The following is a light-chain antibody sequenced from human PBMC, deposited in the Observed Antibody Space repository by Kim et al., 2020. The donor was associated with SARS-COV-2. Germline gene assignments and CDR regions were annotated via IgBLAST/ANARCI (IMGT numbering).Light chain of an antibody. CDR2: AAS. CDR3: QQSYLTPRT. J-gene: IGKJ1*01. CDR1: HSIATY. Sequence: ASVGDRVTITCRASHSIATYLNWYQHKPGKAPNLLIYAASSLQSGVPSRFSGSGSGTDFTLTISSLQPEDIATYYCQQSYLTPRTFGQGTKVEIK. V-gene: IGKV1-39*01.